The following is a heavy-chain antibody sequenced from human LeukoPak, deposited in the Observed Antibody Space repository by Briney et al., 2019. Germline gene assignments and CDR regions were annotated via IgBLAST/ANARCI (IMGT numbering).Heavy chain of an antibody. V-gene: IGHV1-46*01. CDR1: GYTFTNYY. Sequence: GASVKVSCKASGYTFTNYYLFWVRQAPGQGLEWMGMINPSGGSTSYAQKFQGRVTMTRDTSTSTVYMELSSLTSEDTAVYYCARRSPAYCGGDCYLDYWGKGTLVTVSS. CDR2: INPSGGST. D-gene: IGHD2-21*02. CDR3: ARRSPAYCGGDCYLDY. J-gene: IGHJ4*02.